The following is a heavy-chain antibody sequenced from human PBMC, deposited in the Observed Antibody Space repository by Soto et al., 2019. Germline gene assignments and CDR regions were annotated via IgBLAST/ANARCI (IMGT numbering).Heavy chain of an antibody. CDR3: ARDYYDSSGYYPRWFDT. J-gene: IGHJ5*02. CDR2: ISSSGSTI. Sequence: GSLRLSCAASGFTFSDYYMSWIRQAPGKGLEWVSYISSSGSTIYYADSVKGRFTISRDNAKNSLYLQMNSLRAEDTAVYYCARDYYDSSGYYPRWFDTWGQGTLVTVSS. D-gene: IGHD3-22*01. V-gene: IGHV3-11*01. CDR1: GFTFSDYY.